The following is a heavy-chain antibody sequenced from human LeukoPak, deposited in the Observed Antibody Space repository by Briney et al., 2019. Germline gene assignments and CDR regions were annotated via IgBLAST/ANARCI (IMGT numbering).Heavy chain of an antibody. CDR3: AAGDDSSGYLDY. CDR2: IYSGGST. CDR1: GLTVSSNY. J-gene: IGHJ4*02. V-gene: IGHV3-53*01. Sequence: GGSLRLSCAASGLTVSSNYMSWVRQAPGKGLEWVSVIYSGGSTYYGDSGKGRFTISRDNSKNTLYLQMNSLRAEDTAVYYCAAGDDSSGYLDYWGQGTLVTVSS. D-gene: IGHD3-22*01.